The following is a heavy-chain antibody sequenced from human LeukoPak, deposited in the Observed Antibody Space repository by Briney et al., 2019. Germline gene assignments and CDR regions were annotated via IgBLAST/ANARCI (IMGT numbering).Heavy chain of an antibody. J-gene: IGHJ4*02. CDR3: AKDQPEAYFDY. CDR1: GFSFGFYG. D-gene: IGHD1-14*01. V-gene: IGHV3-30*02. CDR2: IRTDGSID. Sequence: GGSLRLSCAASGFSFGFYGLHWVRQAPCKGLEWVAFIRTDGSIDYYADSVRGRFTISRDNAKNTLYLQMNSLRAEDAALYYCAKDQPEAYFDYWGQGTLVTVSS.